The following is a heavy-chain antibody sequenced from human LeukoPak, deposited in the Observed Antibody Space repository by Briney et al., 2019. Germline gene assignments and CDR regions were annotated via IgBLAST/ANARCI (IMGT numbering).Heavy chain of an antibody. CDR3: AKGACSGGSCYLAGGWFDP. Sequence: GGSLRLSCLTSGFTLSTNAMSWVRQAPGKGLEWISGISGSGASTYYADSVKGRFTISRDDSRNTLYLQMNSLRGDDTAVYYCAKGACSGGSCYLAGGWFDPWGQGTLVTVSS. J-gene: IGHJ5*02. V-gene: IGHV3-23*01. D-gene: IGHD2-15*01. CDR1: GFTLSTNA. CDR2: ISGSGAST.